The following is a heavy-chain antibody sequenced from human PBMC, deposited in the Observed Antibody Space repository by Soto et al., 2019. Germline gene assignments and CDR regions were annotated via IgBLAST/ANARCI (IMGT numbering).Heavy chain of an antibody. CDR2: ITWEGGYT. CDR3: AKEVGPKYYYYGMDV. D-gene: IGHD1-26*01. CDR1: GFKFDEYI. J-gene: IGHJ6*02. V-gene: IGHV3-43*01. Sequence: GGSLRLSXAASGFKFDEYIMHWGRQAPGKGLEWISLITWEGGYTYYADSVKGRFTISRDNSKNSLYLQMNSLTTDDTALYFCAKEVGPKYYYYGMDVWGQGTTVTVSS.